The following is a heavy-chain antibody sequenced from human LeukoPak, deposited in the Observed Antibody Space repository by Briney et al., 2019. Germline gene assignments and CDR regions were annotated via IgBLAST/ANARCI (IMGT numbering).Heavy chain of an antibody. CDR3: AKTGPERGYSFGYDY. V-gene: IGHV3-53*01. CDR1: GFTVSSDY. J-gene: IGHJ4*02. D-gene: IGHD5-18*01. CDR2: IFSGGST. Sequence: PGGSLRLSCAASGFTVSSDYKTWVRQAPGKGLEWVSVIFSGGSTYYADSVKGRFTISRDNSENTLYLQMNSLRAEDTAVYYCAKTGPERGYSFGYDYWGQGTLVIVSS.